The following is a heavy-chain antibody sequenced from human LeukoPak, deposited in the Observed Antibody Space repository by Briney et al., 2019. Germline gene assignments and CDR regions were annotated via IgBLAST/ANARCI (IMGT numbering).Heavy chain of an antibody. Sequence: PGGSLRLSCAAFGFTFRSYAMSWVRQAPGKGLEWVSAISGSGGSTYYPDSVKGRFTISRDNAKNTLYLQMSSLRAEDTAVYFCARAYGMDVWGQGTTVTVSS. V-gene: IGHV3-23*01. CDR2: ISGSGGST. CDR3: ARAYGMDV. J-gene: IGHJ6*02. CDR1: GFTFRSYA.